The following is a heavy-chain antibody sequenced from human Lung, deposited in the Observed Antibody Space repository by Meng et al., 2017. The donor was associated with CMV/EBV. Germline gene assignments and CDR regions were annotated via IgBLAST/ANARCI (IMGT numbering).Heavy chain of an antibody. J-gene: IGHJ4*02. CDR2: IYHSGST. Sequence: GQAQGGGPGLVEPSGVPSLRCAVSGCSDSSSNWWSLVRQPPGKGLEWIVEIYHSGSTDYNPSLNSQVTISGDKSKNQFSLKLSSVTAADTAVYYCASFPPPGKQWLVTDYWGQGTLVTVSS. V-gene: IGHV4-4*02. CDR1: GCSDSSSNW. CDR3: ASFPPPGKQWLVTDY. D-gene: IGHD6-19*01.